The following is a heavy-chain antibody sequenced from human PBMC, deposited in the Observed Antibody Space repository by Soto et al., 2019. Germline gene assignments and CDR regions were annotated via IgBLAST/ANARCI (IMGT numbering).Heavy chain of an antibody. D-gene: IGHD3-16*01. V-gene: IGHV3-74*01. CDR2: INSDGSNT. CDR1: GFTFSNYW. CDR3: ARVRGNRDYDY. J-gene: IGHJ4*02. Sequence: PGGSLRLSCAASGFTFSNYWMHCVRQPPGKGLVWVSRINSDGSNTYYADSVKGRFTISRDNAKNTLYLQMNSLRAEDTAVYYCARVRGNRDYDYWGQGTLVTVSS.